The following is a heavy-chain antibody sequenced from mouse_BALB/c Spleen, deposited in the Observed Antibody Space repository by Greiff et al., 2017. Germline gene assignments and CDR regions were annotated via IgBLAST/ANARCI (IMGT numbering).Heavy chain of an antibody. V-gene: IGHV1-87*01. Sequence: QVQLQQSGAELARPGASVKLSCKASGYTFTSYWMQWVKQRPGQGLEWIGAIYPGDGDTRYTQKFKGKATLTADKSSSTAYMQLSSLASEDSAVYYCARSPSVTMGFAYWGQGTLVTVSA. D-gene: IGHD2-12*01. CDR3: ARSPSVTMGFAY. CDR2: IYPGDGDT. J-gene: IGHJ3*01. CDR1: GYTFTSYW.